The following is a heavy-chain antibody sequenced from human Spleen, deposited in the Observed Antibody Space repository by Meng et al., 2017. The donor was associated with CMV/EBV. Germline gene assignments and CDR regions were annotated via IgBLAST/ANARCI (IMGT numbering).Heavy chain of an antibody. CDR1: GHTLTGYY. CDR2: IKVKSGGT. V-gene: IGHV1-2*02. D-gene: IGHD6-13*01. CDR3: ARARGTTAAAGTNWFDP. J-gene: IGHJ5*02. Sequence: ASVKVSCKASGHTLTGYYMHWVRQAPGQGLEWIGWIKVKSGGTKYAQKFQGRVTMTRDTSISTAYMELSRLRSDDTAVYFCARARGTTAAAGTNWFDPWGQGTLVTVSS.